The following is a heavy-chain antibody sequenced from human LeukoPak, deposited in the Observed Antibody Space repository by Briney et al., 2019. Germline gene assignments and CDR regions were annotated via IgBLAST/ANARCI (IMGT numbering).Heavy chain of an antibody. CDR3: ARGGSSSWYGS. CDR2: INSDGSTT. J-gene: IGHJ5*01. Sequence: GGSLRLSCAASGFTFSSYWMHWVRQAPGKWLVWVSRINSDGSTTSHADSVKGRFTISRDNAKNTLFLQMNSLRAEDTAVYYCARGGSSSWYGSWGQGTLVTVSS. D-gene: IGHD6-13*01. V-gene: IGHV3-74*01. CDR1: GFTFSSYW.